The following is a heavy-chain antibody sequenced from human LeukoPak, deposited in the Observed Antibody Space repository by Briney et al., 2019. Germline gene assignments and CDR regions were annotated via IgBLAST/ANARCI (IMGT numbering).Heavy chain of an antibody. CDR3: ARGNLYSSGWGTLDAFDI. CDR2: INSDGSST. V-gene: IGHV3-74*01. Sequence: GGSLRLSCAASGFTFSNSWMYWVRQAPGKGLVFVSRINSDGSSTSYADSVKGRFTISRDNAKNTLYLQMNSLRAEDTAVYYCARGNLYSSGWGTLDAFDIWGQGTMVTVSS. D-gene: IGHD6-19*01. J-gene: IGHJ3*02. CDR1: GFTFSNSW.